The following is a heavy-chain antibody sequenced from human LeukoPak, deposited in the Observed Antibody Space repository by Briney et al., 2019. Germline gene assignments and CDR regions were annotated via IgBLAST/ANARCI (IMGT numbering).Heavy chain of an antibody. V-gene: IGHV4-59*12. Sequence: SETLSLTCTVSGGSISSYYWSWIRQPPGKGLEWIGSIQYSGSTNYNPSLKSRVTISVDTSKNQFSLKLSSVTAADTAVYYCARGYCSGGSCFSYYYYNYMDVWGKGTTVTVSS. J-gene: IGHJ6*03. D-gene: IGHD2-15*01. CDR3: ARGYCSGGSCFSYYYYNYMDV. CDR1: GGSISSYY. CDR2: IQYSGST.